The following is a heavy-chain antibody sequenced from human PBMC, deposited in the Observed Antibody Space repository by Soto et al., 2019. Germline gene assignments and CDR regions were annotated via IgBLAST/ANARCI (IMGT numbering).Heavy chain of an antibody. D-gene: IGHD4-4*01. Sequence: GGSLRLSCSASGFPFSRFAIHWVRQAPGKGLVYVSGISFNGGDTYHADSVKGRFSISRDNSKTTVYLQMSSLRAEDTAVYYCVKDGAVTFSGWFFDYWGQGTPVTSPQ. J-gene: IGHJ4*02. V-gene: IGHV3-64D*06. CDR3: VKDGAVTFSGWFFDY. CDR2: ISFNGGDT. CDR1: GFPFSRFA.